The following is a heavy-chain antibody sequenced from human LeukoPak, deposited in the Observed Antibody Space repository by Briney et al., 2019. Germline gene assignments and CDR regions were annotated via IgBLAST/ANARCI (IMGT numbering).Heavy chain of an antibody. CDR3: ARGFWNFGY. Sequence: SETLSLTCTVSGGSISSSSYYWSWIRQPPGKGLEWIGYIYYSGSTNYNPSLKSRVTISVDTSKNQFSLKLSSVTAADTAVYYCARGFWNFGYWGQGTLVTVSS. CDR1: GGSISSSSYY. CDR2: IYYSGST. V-gene: IGHV4-61*01. J-gene: IGHJ4*02. D-gene: IGHD1-1*01.